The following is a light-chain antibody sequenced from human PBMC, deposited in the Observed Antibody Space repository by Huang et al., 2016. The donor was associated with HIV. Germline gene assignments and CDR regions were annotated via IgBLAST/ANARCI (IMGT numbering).Light chain of an antibody. J-gene: IGKJ2*01. CDR2: AAS. CDR1: QGISSY. V-gene: IGKV1-8*01. CDR3: QQYYSYPYH. Sequence: AIRITQSPSALAGSTGDRGTITCRASQGISSYVAWYQQKPGKAPKLLIYAASTLQSGVPSRFSGSGSGTDFTLTISCLQSEDFATYYCQQYYSYPYHFGQGTKLEIK.